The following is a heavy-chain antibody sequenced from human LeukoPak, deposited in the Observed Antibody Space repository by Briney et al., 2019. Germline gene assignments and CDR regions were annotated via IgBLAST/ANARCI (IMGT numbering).Heavy chain of an antibody. V-gene: IGHV3-23*01. CDR3: AKDQFDSSGYYPEYFQH. J-gene: IGHJ1*01. CDR2: ISGSGGSS. D-gene: IGHD3-22*01. CDR1: GFTFSSYA. Sequence: GGSLRLSCAASGFTFSSYAMSWVRQAPGKGLEWVSAISGSGGSSYYADSVKGRFTISRDNSKNTVYLQMDSLRAEDTAVYYCAKDQFDSSGYYPEYFQHWGQGTLVTVSS.